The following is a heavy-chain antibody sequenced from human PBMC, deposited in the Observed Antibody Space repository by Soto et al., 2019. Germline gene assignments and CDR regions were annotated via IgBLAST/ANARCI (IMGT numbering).Heavy chain of an antibody. Sequence: SETLSLTCAVSGYSISSGYYWGWIRQPPGKGLEWIGSIYHSGSTYYNPSLKSRVTISVDTSKNQFSLKLSSVTAADTAVYYCARDQGHPHSGANWFDPWGQGTLVTVSS. V-gene: IGHV4-38-2*02. D-gene: IGHD2-15*01. CDR3: ARDQGHPHSGANWFDP. J-gene: IGHJ5*02. CDR2: IYHSGST. CDR1: GYSISSGYY.